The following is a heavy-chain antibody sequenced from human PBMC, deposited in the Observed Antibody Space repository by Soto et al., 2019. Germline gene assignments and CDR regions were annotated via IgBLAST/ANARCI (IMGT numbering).Heavy chain of an antibody. Sequence: QVQLVESGGGVVQPGRSLRLSCAASGFTFSSYAMHWVRQAPGKGLEWVAVISDDGSNKYYADSVKGRFTISRDNSRNTLYLQMNSLRAEDTAVYYCERVFSSSWNYYYYYGMDVWGQGTTVTVSS. CDR3: ERVFSSSWNYYYYYGMDV. V-gene: IGHV3-30-3*01. CDR1: GFTFSSYA. J-gene: IGHJ6*02. D-gene: IGHD6-13*01. CDR2: ISDDGSNK.